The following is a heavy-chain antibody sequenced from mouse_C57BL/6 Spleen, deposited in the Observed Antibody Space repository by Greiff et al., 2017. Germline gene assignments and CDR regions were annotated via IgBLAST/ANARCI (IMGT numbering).Heavy chain of an antibody. D-gene: IGHD4-1*01. J-gene: IGHJ2*01. CDR3: TRAWDVENFDY. V-gene: IGHV1-15*01. CDR2: IDPETGGT. Sequence: QVQLQQSGAELVRPGASVTLSCKASGYTFTDYEMHWVKQTPVHGLEWIGAIDPETGGTAYNQKFKGKAILTADKSSSTAYMELRSLTSEDSAVYYCTRAWDVENFDYWGQGTTLTVSS. CDR1: GYTFTDYE.